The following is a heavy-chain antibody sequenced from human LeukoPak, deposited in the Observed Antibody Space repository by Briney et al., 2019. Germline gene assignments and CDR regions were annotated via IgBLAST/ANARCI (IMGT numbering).Heavy chain of an antibody. V-gene: IGHV3-11*01. CDR1: GFTFSDYY. Sequence: GGSLRLSRAASGFTFSDYYMSWIRQAPGKGLEWVSYISSSGSTIYYADSVKGRFTISRDNAKNSLYLQMNSLRAEDTAVYYCARVAKLVGWERDYYYYMDVWGKGTTVTVSS. J-gene: IGHJ6*03. CDR3: ARVAKLVGWERDYYYYMDV. D-gene: IGHD6-6*01. CDR2: ISSSGSTI.